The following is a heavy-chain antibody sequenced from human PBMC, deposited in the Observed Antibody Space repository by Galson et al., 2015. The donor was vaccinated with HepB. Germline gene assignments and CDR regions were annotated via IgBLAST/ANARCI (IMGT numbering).Heavy chain of an antibody. CDR1: GYTFTSYG. CDR2: ISAYNGNT. V-gene: IGHV1-18*04. CDR3: ARHRDTYYDILTGYGGVDY. Sequence: SVKVSCKASGYTFTSYGISWVRQAPGQGLEWMGWISAYNGNTNYAQKLQGRVTMTTDTSTSTAYMELRSLRSDDTAVYYCARHRDTYYDILTGYGGVDYWGQGTLVTVSS. J-gene: IGHJ4*02. D-gene: IGHD3-9*01.